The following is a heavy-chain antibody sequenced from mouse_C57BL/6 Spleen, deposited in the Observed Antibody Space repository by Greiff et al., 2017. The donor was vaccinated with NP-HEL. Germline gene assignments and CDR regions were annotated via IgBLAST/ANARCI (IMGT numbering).Heavy chain of an antibody. Sequence: VQLQQSGPELVKPGASVKIPCKASGYTFTDYNMDWVKQSHGKSLEWIGDINPNNGGTIYNQKFKGKATLTVDKSSSTAYMELRSLTSEDTAVYYWARKANWFFDVWGTGTTVTVSS. CDR3: ARKANWFFDV. CDR2: INPNNGGT. J-gene: IGHJ1*03. CDR1: GYTFTDYN. V-gene: IGHV1-18*01.